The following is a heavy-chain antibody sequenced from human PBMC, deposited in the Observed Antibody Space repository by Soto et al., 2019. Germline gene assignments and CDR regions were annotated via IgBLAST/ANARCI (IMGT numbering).Heavy chain of an antibody. CDR2: IWYDGSNK. Sequence: GGSLRLSCAASGFTFSSYGMHWVRQAPGKGLEWVAVIWYDGSNKYYADSVKGRFTISRDNSKNTLYLQMNSLRAEDTAVYYCARDPYYYDSSGYYLFDYWGQGTLVTVSS. D-gene: IGHD3-22*01. CDR3: ARDPYYYDSSGYYLFDY. J-gene: IGHJ4*02. V-gene: IGHV3-33*01. CDR1: GFTFSSYG.